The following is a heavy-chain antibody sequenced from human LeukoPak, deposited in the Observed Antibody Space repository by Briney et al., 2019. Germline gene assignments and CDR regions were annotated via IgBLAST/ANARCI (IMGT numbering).Heavy chain of an antibody. V-gene: IGHV1-69*01. CDR2: IIPIFGTA. D-gene: IGHD3-9*01. J-gene: IGHJ6*03. Sequence: SVKVSCKASGGTFSSYAISWVRQAPGQGLEWMGGIIPIFGTANYAQKFQGRVTITADESTSTAYMELSSLRSEDTAVYYCARSKPCSTGYLKRVYLCYYMDVWGKGTTVTVSS. CDR3: ARSKPCSTGYLKRVYLCYYMDV. CDR1: GGTFSSYA.